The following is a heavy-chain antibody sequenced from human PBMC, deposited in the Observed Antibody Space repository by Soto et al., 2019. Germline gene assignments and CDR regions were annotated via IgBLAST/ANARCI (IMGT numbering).Heavy chain of an antibody. D-gene: IGHD6-19*01. CDR1: GGSINSSSYF. J-gene: IGHJ5*02. V-gene: IGHV4-39*01. Sequence: PSETLSLTCSVSGGSINSSSYFWGWVRQPPGKGLEWIGSIYYSGSTYYNPSLRSRVTLSVDTSKNQFSLKLSSVTAAGTAVFYCARHYSSGSRNWFDPWGQGTLVTVSS. CDR2: IYYSGST. CDR3: ARHYSSGSRNWFDP.